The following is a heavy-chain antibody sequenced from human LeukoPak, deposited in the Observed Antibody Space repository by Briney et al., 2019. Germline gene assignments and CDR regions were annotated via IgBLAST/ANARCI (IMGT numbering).Heavy chain of an antibody. CDR1: GYTFTGYY. J-gene: IGHJ6*02. CDR3: AREVHSGYCTNGVCRWGPPLLDMDV. CDR2: INPNSGGT. D-gene: IGHD2-8*01. Sequence: ASVKVSCKASGYTFTGYYMHWVRQAPGQGLEWMGWINPNSGGTNYAQKFQGRVTMTRDTSISTAYMELSRLRSDDTAVYYCAREVHSGYCTNGVCRWGPPLLDMDVWGQGTTVTVSS. V-gene: IGHV1-2*02.